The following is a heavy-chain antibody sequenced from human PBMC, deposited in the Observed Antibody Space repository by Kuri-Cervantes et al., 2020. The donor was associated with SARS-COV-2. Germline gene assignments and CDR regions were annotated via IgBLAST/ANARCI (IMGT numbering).Heavy chain of an antibody. CDR2: ISGSGTGA. CDR3: AKDPTATTEYYYAMDV. V-gene: IGHV3-23*01. Sequence: GESLKISCAASGFSFSSYAMSWVRQAPGKGLEWVSVISGSGTGAYYADSVKGRFTISRDNSKNTLYLQTNSLRAEDTAVYFCAKDPTATTEYYYAMDVWGQGTTVTVSS. D-gene: IGHD1-7*01. J-gene: IGHJ6*02. CDR1: GFSFSSYA.